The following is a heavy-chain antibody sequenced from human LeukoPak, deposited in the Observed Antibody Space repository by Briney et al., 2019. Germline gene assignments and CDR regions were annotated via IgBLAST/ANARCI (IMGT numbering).Heavy chain of an antibody. Sequence: GGSLRLSCAASGFTFSSYWMSWVRQAPGQGLEWVANIKQDGSEKYYVASVKGRFTISRDNAENSLYLQMSSLRAEDTAVYYCARGLREDYYYDYWGQGTLVTVSS. CDR1: GFTFSSYW. J-gene: IGHJ4*02. V-gene: IGHV3-7*01. CDR3: ARGLREDYYYDY. CDR2: IKQDGSEK.